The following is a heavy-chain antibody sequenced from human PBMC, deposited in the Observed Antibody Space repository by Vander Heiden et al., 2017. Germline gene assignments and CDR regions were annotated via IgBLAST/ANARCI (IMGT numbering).Heavy chain of an antibody. V-gene: IGHV4-4*08. Sequence: QVQLQESGPGLVKPSETLSLTCPVSGASISAYYWSWIRQSPGKGLEWIGDIYARGNTNYNSSLKSRLTLSIDTSKNQFSLKLRSVTAADTAVYYCARAGVTTIRATNMDVWGQGTTVTVSS. CDR3: ARAGVTTIRATNMDV. J-gene: IGHJ6*02. CDR2: IYARGNT. CDR1: GASISAYY. D-gene: IGHD4-17*01.